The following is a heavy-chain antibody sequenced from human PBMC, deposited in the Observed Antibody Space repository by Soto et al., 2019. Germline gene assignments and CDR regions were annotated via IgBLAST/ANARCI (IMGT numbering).Heavy chain of an antibody. CDR2: ISSSSSTI. V-gene: IGHV3-48*01. CDR1: GFTFSSYS. Sequence: GGSLRLSCAASGFTFSSYSMNWVRQAPGKGLEWVSYISSSSSTIYYADSVKGRFTISRDNAKNSLYLQMNSLRAEDTAVYYCARDLVTMVRGVEDYWGQGTLVTVSS. CDR3: ARDLVTMVRGVEDY. J-gene: IGHJ4*02. D-gene: IGHD3-10*01.